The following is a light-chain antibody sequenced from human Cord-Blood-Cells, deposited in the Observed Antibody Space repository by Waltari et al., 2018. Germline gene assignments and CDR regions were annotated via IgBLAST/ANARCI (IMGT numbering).Light chain of an antibody. Sequence: DIQMTQSPSSLSASVGDRVTITCQASQDMSNYLNWYQQKPGKAPTLLIYDASKLETGVPSRFSGSGSETDFTFTISSLQPEDIATYYCQQYDNLPYTFGHGTKLEIK. V-gene: IGKV1-33*01. CDR2: DAS. CDR1: QDMSNY. J-gene: IGKJ2*01. CDR3: QQYDNLPYT.